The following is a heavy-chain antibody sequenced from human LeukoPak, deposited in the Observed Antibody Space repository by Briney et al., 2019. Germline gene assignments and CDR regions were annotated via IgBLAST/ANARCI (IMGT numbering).Heavy chain of an antibody. D-gene: IGHD4-17*01. V-gene: IGHV4-61*01. Sequence: PSETLSLTCTVSGGSVSSGSYYWSWIRQPPGEGLEWIGYIYYSGSTNYNPSLKSRVTISVDTSKNQFSLKLSSVTAADTAVYYCARASTTVRSFDLWGRGTLVTVSS. CDR2: IYYSGST. CDR3: ARASTTVRSFDL. J-gene: IGHJ2*01. CDR1: GGSVSSGSYY.